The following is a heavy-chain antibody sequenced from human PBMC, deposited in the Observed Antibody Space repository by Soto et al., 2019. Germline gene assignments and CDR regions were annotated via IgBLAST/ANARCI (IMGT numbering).Heavy chain of an antibody. CDR1: GGSISSYY. CDR2: IHYREST. Sequence: SETLSLTCTVPGGSISSYYWSWIRQSPGNGLEWVGYIHYRESTNYNPSLKSRVNMSVDTSRNQFSLQLSSVTAADPAVSYCARSIDSSGYYFSNCWGQGTLVTVSS. V-gene: IGHV4-59*01. J-gene: IGHJ4*02. CDR3: ARSIDSSGYYFSNC. D-gene: IGHD3-22*01.